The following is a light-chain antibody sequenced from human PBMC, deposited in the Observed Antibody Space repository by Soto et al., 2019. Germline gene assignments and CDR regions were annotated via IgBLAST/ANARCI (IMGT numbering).Light chain of an antibody. CDR1: SSNIGAGYD. CDR2: GNS. CDR3: QSYDSSLSGVV. J-gene: IGLJ2*01. V-gene: IGLV1-40*01. Sequence: QSVLTQPPSVSGAPGQRVTIFCTGSSSNIGAGYDVHWYQHLPGTAPKLLICGNSNRPSGVPDRFSGSKSGTSDSLAITGLQAEDEADYYCQSYDSSLSGVVFGGGTKLTVL.